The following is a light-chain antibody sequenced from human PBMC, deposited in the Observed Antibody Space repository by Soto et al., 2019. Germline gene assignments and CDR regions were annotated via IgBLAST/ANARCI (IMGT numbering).Light chain of an antibody. V-gene: IGKV1-39*01. J-gene: IGKJ1*01. CDR2: AAS. CDR1: QSISSY. CDR3: QQSYSTLSWT. Sequence: DIQMTQSPSSLSASVGDRVTITCRASQSISSYLNWYQQKPGKAPNLLIYAASSLQSGVPSRCSGSGSGTDFTLTISSLQPEEFATYYCQQSYSTLSWTFGQGTKVEIK.